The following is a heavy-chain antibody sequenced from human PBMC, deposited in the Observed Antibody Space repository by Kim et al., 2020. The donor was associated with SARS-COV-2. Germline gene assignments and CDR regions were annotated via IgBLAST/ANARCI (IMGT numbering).Heavy chain of an antibody. J-gene: IGHJ4*02. D-gene: IGHD2-2*01. Sequence: TTHCTPSIKSRVTISVDTSKHQFSLKLSSVTAADTAVYYCARGQPAPFDYWGQGTLVTVSS. CDR2: TT. CDR3: ARGQPAPFDY. V-gene: IGHV4-34*01.